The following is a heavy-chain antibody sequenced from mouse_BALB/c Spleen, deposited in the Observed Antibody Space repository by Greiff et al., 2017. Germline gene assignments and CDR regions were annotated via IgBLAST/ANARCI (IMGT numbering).Heavy chain of an antibody. D-gene: IGHD2-1*01. CDR3: ARPYGNYKDYFDY. V-gene: IGHV5-17*02. CDR2: ISSGSSTI. J-gene: IGHJ2*01. CDR1: GFTFSSFG. Sequence: DVHLVESGGGLVQPGGSRKLSCAASGFTFSSFGMHWVRQAPEKGLEWVAYISSGSSTIYYADTVKGRFTISRDNPKNTLFLQMTSLRSEDTAMYYCARPYGNYKDYFDYWGQGTTLTVSS.